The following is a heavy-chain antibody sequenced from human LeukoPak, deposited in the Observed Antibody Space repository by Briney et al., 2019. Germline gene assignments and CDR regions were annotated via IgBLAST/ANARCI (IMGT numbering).Heavy chain of an antibody. CDR1: GDSINSLDF. D-gene: IGHD3-22*01. J-gene: IGHJ4*02. Sequence: SETLSLTCTVSGDSINSLDFWSWVRQPPGKGLEWIGEMYLSGTTHSNPSVKSRVTISIDKSKNQFFLNLSSVTAADTAVYYCAGLVGRYSSGLYYYYFDYWGQGTLVTVSS. CDR3: AGLVGRYSSGLYYYYFDY. CDR2: MYLSGTT. V-gene: IGHV4-4*02.